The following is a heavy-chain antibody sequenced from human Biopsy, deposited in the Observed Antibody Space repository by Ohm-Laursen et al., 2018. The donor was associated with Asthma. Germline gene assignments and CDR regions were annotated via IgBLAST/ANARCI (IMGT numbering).Heavy chain of an antibody. CDR1: GFSFSNFA. CDR2: ISKDASTR. Sequence: SLRLSCAASGFSFSNFAIHWVRQAPGKGLEWVGVISKDASTRDYADSVKGRFTMARDNSKNTLDLQMNSLREEDTAVYYCVRDGTDDAFDIWGQETVVSVSS. J-gene: IGHJ3*02. CDR3: VRDGTDDAFDI. V-gene: IGHV3-30*01. D-gene: IGHD1-1*01.